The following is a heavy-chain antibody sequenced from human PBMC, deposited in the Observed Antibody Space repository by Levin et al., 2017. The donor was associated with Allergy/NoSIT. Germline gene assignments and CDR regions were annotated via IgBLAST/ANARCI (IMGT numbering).Heavy chain of an antibody. D-gene: IGHD1-1*01. CDR2: ISYDGSNK. J-gene: IGHJ4*02. Sequence: LSLTCAASGFTFSSYAMHWVRQAPGKGLEWVAVISYDGSNKYYADSVKGRFTISRDNSKNTLYLQMNSLRAEDTAVYYCARDRYTFDLPVYWGQGTLVTVSS. CDR3: ARDRYTFDLPVY. V-gene: IGHV3-30*04. CDR1: GFTFSSYA.